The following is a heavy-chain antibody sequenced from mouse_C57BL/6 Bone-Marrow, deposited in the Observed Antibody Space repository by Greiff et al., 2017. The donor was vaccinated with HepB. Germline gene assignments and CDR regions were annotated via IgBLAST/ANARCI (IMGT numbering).Heavy chain of an antibody. D-gene: IGHD1-1*01. CDR2: ISSGSSTI. CDR3: ARRITTVVATDWYFDV. J-gene: IGHJ1*03. V-gene: IGHV5-17*01. CDR1: GFTFSDYG. Sequence: EVQLQESGGGLVKPGGSLKLSCAASGFTFSDYGMHWVRQAPEKGLEWVAYISSGSSTIYYADTVKGRFTISRDNAKNTLFLQMTSLRSEDTAMYYCARRITTVVATDWYFDVWGTGTTVTVSS.